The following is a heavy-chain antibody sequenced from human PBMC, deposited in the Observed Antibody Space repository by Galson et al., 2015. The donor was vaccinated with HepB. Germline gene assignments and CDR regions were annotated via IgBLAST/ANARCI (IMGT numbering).Heavy chain of an antibody. CDR3: ARSYGYYYDSSGYLGDI. D-gene: IGHD3-22*01. J-gene: IGHJ3*02. V-gene: IGHV3-21*01. CDR2: ISSSSSYI. CDR1: GFTFSSYS. Sequence: SLRLSCAASGFTFSSYSMNWVRQAPGKGLEWVSSISSSSSYIYYADSVKGRFTISRDNTKNSLYLQMNSLRAEDTAVYYCARSYGYYYDSSGYLGDIWGQGTMVTVSS.